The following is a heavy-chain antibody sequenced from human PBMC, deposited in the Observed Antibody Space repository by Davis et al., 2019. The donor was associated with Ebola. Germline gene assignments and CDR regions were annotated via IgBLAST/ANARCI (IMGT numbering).Heavy chain of an antibody. CDR1: GGSISSYY. D-gene: IGHD3-3*01. CDR3: ARRLRFLEWLFLSYFDY. CDR2: IYYSGST. V-gene: IGHV4-59*12. J-gene: IGHJ4*02. Sequence: SETLSLTCTVSGGSISSYYWSWIRQPPGKGLEWIGYIYYSGSTNYNPSLKSRVTISVDTSKNQFSLKLSSVTAADTAVYYCARRLRFLEWLFLSYFDYWGQGTLVTVSS.